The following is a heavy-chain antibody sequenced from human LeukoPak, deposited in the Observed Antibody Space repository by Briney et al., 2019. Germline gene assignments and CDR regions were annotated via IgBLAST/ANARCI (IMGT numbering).Heavy chain of an antibody. CDR1: GFTVSSIY. V-gene: IGHV3-53*01. CDR2: IYSGGST. Sequence: GGSLRLSCAASGFTVSSIYMSWVRQAPGKGLEWVSVIYSGGSTYYADSVKGRFTISRDNSKNTLYLQMNSLRAEDTAVYYCARDHGYSGLDYWGQGTLVTVSS. D-gene: IGHD1-26*01. J-gene: IGHJ4*02. CDR3: ARDHGYSGLDY.